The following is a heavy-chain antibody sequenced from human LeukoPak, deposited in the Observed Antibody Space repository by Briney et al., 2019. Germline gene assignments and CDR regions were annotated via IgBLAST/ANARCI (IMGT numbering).Heavy chain of an antibody. V-gene: IGHV4-39*01. D-gene: IGHD1-7*01. CDR1: GGSISSTGYY. J-gene: IGHJ5*02. CDR3: ASDTWNYWFDP. CDR2: IYYNGNT. Sequence: SETLSLTCTVSGGSISSTGYYWGWIRQPPGKGLECIGSIYYNGNTYYNPSLKSRVTMSLGTSKNQFSLKLNSVTAADTAVYYYASDTWNYWFDPWGQGTLVTVSS.